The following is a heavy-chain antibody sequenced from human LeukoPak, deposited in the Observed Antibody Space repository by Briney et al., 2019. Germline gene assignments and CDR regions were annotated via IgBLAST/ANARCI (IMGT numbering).Heavy chain of an antibody. Sequence: PGGSLRLSCAASEFTFSDYYMSWIRQAPGKGLEWVSYISSSSSYTNYADSVKGRFTISRDNAKNSLYLQMNSLRAEDTAVYYCARSMPTVTTIDYWGQGTLVTVSS. CDR1: EFTFSDYY. J-gene: IGHJ4*02. CDR3: ARSMPTVTTIDY. V-gene: IGHV3-11*06. CDR2: ISSSSSYT. D-gene: IGHD4-17*01.